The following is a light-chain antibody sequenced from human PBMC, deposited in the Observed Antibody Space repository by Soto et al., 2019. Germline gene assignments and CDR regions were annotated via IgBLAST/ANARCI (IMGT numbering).Light chain of an antibody. V-gene: IGKV1-17*01. CDR2: VAS. CDR3: LQHNNYPWT. CDR1: QAIRND. J-gene: IGKJ1*01. Sequence: DIQMTQSPSSLSASVGDRVTITCRASQAIRNDVGWYQQKPGKDPKRLIYVASRLESGVPSRFSGSGFGTEFTLIISGLQPEDFANDYCLQHNNYPWTLGQGTRVEIK.